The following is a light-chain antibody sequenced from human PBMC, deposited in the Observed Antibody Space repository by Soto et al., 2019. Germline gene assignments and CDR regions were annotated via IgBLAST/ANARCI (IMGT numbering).Light chain of an antibody. J-gene: IGLJ1*01. CDR1: SSDVGSYNY. CDR2: DVS. CDR3: SSYTSSSTLYV. Sequence: QSVLTQPASVSGSPGQSITISCTGTSSDVGSYNYVSWYQQHPGKAPKLMIYDVSNRPSGVSNRFSGSKSGNTASLTISGLQGEDEADYYCSSYTSSSTLYVFGTGTKVTVL. V-gene: IGLV2-14*03.